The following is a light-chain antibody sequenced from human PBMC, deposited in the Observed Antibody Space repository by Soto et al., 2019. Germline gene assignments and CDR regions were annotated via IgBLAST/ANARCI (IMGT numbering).Light chain of an antibody. Sequence: QPVLTQPPSVSGAPGQRVTISCTGSSSNIGAGYDVHWYQRLPGTAPKVLIYSNNNRPSGVPDRFSGSKSGTSASLAIAGTQPQDEAESDYYSQSCGLSGSCVFGAGTKLTVL. J-gene: IGLJ3*02. CDR3: YSQSCGLSGSCV. CDR2: SNN. V-gene: IGLV1-40*01. CDR1: SSNIGAGYD.